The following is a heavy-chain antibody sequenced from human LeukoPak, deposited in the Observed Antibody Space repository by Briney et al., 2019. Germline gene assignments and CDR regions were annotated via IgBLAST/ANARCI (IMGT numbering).Heavy chain of an antibody. CDR3: ARLYYYDSSGYYHYYFDY. Sequence: PSETLSLTCTVSGGSISSGDYYWSWIRQPPGKGLEWIGYIYYSGSTYYNPSLKSRVTISVDTSKNQFSLKLSSVTAADTAVYYCARLYYYDSSGYYHYYFDYWGQGTLVTVSS. J-gene: IGHJ4*02. D-gene: IGHD3-22*01. CDR1: GGSISSGDYY. V-gene: IGHV4-30-4*01. CDR2: IYYSGST.